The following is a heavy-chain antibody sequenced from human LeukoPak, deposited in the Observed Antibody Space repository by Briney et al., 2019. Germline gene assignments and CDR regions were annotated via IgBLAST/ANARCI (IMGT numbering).Heavy chain of an antibody. J-gene: IGHJ3*02. CDR3: ARVPRFREDAFDI. Sequence: ASVKVSCKASGYTFTGYYMHWARQAPGQGLEWMGWINPNSGGTNYAQKFQGRVTMTRDTSISTAYMELSRLRSDDTAVYYCARVPRFREDAFDIWGQGTMVTVSS. V-gene: IGHV1-2*02. CDR1: GYTFTGYY. CDR2: INPNSGGT. D-gene: IGHD3-16*01.